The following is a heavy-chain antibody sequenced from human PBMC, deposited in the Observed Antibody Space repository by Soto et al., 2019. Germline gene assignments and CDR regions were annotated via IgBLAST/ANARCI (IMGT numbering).Heavy chain of an antibody. CDR1: GFTFSSYA. CDR2: ISGSGDST. V-gene: IGHV3-23*01. Sequence: EVQLLESGGGLVQPGGSLRLSCAASGFTFSSYAMSWVRQAPGKGLEWVSVISGSGDSTYYADSVKGRFTISRDNSKNTLYLQMNSLRAEDTAVYYCARVDTAMVFGYWGQGTLVTVSS. J-gene: IGHJ4*02. D-gene: IGHD5-18*01. CDR3: ARVDTAMVFGY.